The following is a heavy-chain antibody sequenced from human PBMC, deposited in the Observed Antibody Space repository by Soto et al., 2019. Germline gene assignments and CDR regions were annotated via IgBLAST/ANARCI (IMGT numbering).Heavy chain of an antibody. CDR1: GFTFRSHG. Sequence: EVQLVESGGGLVQPGGSLRLSCAASGFTFRSHGLHWGRQAPGKGLEYVSAIRSNGGRKNYANSVKGRFTIYRDNSKNTLYLQMGSLRAEDMAVYYCARQGRAVSSYYFDYGGQGTLVTVSS. J-gene: IGHJ4*02. CDR2: IRSNGGRK. V-gene: IGHV3-64*01. CDR3: ARQGRAVSSYYFDY. D-gene: IGHD3-10*01.